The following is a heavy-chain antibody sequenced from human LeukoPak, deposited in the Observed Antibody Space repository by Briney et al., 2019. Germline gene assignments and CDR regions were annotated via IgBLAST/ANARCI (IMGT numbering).Heavy chain of an antibody. CDR2: INHSGST. CDR3: ARGLQVLRYFDWSDYGMDV. J-gene: IGHJ6*02. Sequence: SETLSLTCAVYGGSFSGYNWSWIRQPPGKGLEWIGEINHSGSTNYNPSPKSRVTISVDMSKNQFSLKLSSVTAADTAVYYCARGLQVLRYFDWSDYGMDVWGQGTTVTVSS. D-gene: IGHD3-9*01. CDR1: GGSFSGYN. V-gene: IGHV4-34*01.